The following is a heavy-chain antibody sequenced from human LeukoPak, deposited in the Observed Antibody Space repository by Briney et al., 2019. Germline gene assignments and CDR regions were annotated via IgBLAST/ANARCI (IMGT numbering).Heavy chain of an antibody. J-gene: IGHJ3*02. CDR3: ARDVMVRGVTGAFDI. D-gene: IGHD3-10*01. CDR1: GGSISSYY. Sequence: SETLSLTCTVSGGSISSYYWSWIRQPPGKGLEWIGYIYYSGSTNYNPSLKSRVTISVDTSKNQFSLKLSSVTAADTAVYYCARDVMVRGVTGAFDIWGQGTMVTVSP. CDR2: IYYSGST. V-gene: IGHV4-59*01.